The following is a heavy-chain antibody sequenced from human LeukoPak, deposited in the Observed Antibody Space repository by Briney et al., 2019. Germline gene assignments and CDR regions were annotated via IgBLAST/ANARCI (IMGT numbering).Heavy chain of an antibody. CDR1: GFTFSSYW. CDR3: ARASPIYDSSGYSLDY. V-gene: IGHV3-74*01. Sequence: GGSLRLSCAASGFTFSSYWMHWVRQAPGKGLVWVSRINTDGSSTSYADSVKGRFTISRDNAKNTLYLQMNSLRAEDTAVYYCARASPIYDSSGYSLDYWGQGTLVTVSS. CDR2: INTDGSST. D-gene: IGHD3-22*01. J-gene: IGHJ4*02.